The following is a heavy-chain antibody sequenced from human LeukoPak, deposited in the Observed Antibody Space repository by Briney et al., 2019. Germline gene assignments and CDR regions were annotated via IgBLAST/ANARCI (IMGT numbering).Heavy chain of an antibody. CDR2: ISTDGYTT. CDR1: GLAFSAYK. D-gene: IGHD2-15*01. J-gene: IGHJ4*02. CDR3: VVSGSPGY. V-gene: IGHV3-74*01. Sequence: GGSLRLSCAASGLAFSAYKMHWVRQAPRKGLVWVSRISTDGYTTDYADFVQGRFTASRDNTKNTWSLEMNSLRAEDTAVYYCVVSGSPGYWGQGTLVTVSS.